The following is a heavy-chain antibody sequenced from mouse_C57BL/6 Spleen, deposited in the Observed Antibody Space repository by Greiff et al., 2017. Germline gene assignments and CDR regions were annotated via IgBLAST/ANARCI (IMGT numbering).Heavy chain of an antibody. CDR2: IYPGDGDT. V-gene: IGHV1-82*01. J-gene: IGHJ4*01. D-gene: IGHD1-1*01. CDR3: ARSILYYYGSSYDYAMDY. CDR1: GYAFSSSW. Sequence: VQLQESGPELVKPGASVKISCKASGYAFSSSWMNWVKQRPGKGLEWIGRIYPGDGDTNYNGKFKGKATLTADKSSSTAYMQLSSLTSEDSAVYFCARSILYYYGSSYDYAMDYWGQGTSVTVSS.